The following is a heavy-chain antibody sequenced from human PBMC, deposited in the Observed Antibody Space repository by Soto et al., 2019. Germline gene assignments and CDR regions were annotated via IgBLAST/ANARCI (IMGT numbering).Heavy chain of an antibody. D-gene: IGHD1-1*01. V-gene: IGHV3-74*01. CDR1: GFTFSMYG. J-gene: IGHJ4*02. Sequence: GGSLRLSCGASGFTFSMYGMHWVRQVPGKGPEWVSRINDDGISTNYADSVKGRFTISRDNAKNTLYLQMNALRVEDTAVYYCTRGHRSTSTGTGDFWGQGTRVTVPS. CDR2: INDDGIST. CDR3: TRGHRSTSTGTGDF.